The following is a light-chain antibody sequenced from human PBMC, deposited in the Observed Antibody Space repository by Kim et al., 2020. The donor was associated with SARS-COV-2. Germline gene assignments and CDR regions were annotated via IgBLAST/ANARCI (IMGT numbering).Light chain of an antibody. CDR3: QQYNNWPPVYT. J-gene: IGKJ2*01. CDR2: GAS. CDR1: QSVSSN. Sequence: SPGERATRACRASQSVSSNLAWYQQKPGQAPRLLIYGASTRATGIPARFSGSGSGTEFTLTISSLQSEDFAVYYCQQYNNWPPVYTFGQGTKLEIK. V-gene: IGKV3-15*01.